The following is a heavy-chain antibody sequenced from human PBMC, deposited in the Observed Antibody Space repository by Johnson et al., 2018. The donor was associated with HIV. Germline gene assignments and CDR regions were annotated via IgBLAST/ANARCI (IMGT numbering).Heavy chain of an antibody. CDR1: GFTFSSYG. D-gene: IGHD1-26*01. J-gene: IGHJ3*02. CDR2: IRYDGSNK. V-gene: IGHV3-30*02. CDR3: ARDAQGWELWGDGAFDI. Sequence: QVQLVESGGGVVQPGGSMRLSCAASGFTFSSYGMHWVRQAPGKGLEWVAFIRYDGSNKYYADSVKGRFTISRDNSKNTLYLQMNSLGAEDTAVYYGARDAQGWELWGDGAFDIWGQGTMVTVSS.